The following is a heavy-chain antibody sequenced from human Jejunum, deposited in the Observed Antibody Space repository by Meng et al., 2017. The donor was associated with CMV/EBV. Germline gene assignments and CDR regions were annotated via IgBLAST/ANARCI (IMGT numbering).Heavy chain of an antibody. J-gene: IGHJ4*02. CDR1: GFIFSNAW. CDR2: IQTKTDGGTT. CDR3: TTRWSGGDY. D-gene: IGHD3-3*01. V-gene: IGHV3-15*01. Sequence: EVQLVESXXGLVKXGGSLGLSCAASGFIFSNAWMTWVRQAPGKGLEWVGRIQTKTDGGTTECAAPVKGRFIISRDDSENTVYLQMNSLKTEDTAVYYCTTRWSGGDYWGQGTLVTVSS.